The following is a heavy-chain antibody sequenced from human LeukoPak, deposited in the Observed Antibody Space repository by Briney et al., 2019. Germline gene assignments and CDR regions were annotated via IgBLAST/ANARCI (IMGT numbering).Heavy chain of an antibody. D-gene: IGHD1-26*01. CDR3: ARDKIVGATYFDY. CDR2: IKQHGSER. Sequence: GGSLRLSCAASGFTFSSYWMSWVRQAPGKGLEWVANIKQHGSERYYVDSVKGRFTISRDNAKNSLYLQMNSLRAEDTAVYYCARDKIVGATYFDYWGQGTLVTVSS. CDR1: GFTFSSYW. J-gene: IGHJ4*02. V-gene: IGHV3-7*01.